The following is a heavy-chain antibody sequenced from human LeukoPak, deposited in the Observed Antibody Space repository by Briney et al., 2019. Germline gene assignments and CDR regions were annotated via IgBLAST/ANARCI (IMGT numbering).Heavy chain of an antibody. CDR1: GVTISSYS. V-gene: IGHV4-39*01. CDR2: IYYSGST. D-gene: IGHD3-10*01. CDR3: ARRLVRAAAGDYFDY. J-gene: IGHJ4*02. Sequence: SETLCLTCAASGVTISSYSMSWVRQPPGKGLEWVGSIYYSGSTYYNPSLKSRVTISVDTSKNQFSLKLSSVTAADTAVYYCARRLVRAAAGDYFDYWGQGTLVTVSS.